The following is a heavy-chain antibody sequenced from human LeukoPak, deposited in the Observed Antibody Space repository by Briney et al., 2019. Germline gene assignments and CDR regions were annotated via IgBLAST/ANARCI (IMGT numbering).Heavy chain of an antibody. J-gene: IGHJ4*02. CDR3: ASEAYCSGGSCSLHRVAS. V-gene: IGHV1-2*02. D-gene: IGHD2-15*01. CDR2: IDTNSGGT. CDR1: GYTFTAYY. Sequence: ASVKVSCKASGYTFTAYYMRWVRQAPGQGLEWMGWIDTNSGGTNYAQKFQGRVTITRDTFIGTAYMELSSLISDDTAVYYCASEAYCSGGSCSLHRVASWGQGTLVTVSS.